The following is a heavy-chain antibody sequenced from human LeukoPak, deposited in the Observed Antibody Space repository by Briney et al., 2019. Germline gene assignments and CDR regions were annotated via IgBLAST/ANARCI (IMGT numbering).Heavy chain of an antibody. V-gene: IGHV3-7*01. Sequence: QPGGSLRISCAASGFTSSNYWMSWVRQAPGKGLEWVANIKQDGSEKYYVDSVKGRFTISRDNAKNSLYLQMNSLRAEDTAVYYCAKVYGTAGIEYWGQGTLVTVSS. CDR1: GFTSSNYW. CDR3: AKVYGTAGIEY. CDR2: IKQDGSEK. J-gene: IGHJ4*02. D-gene: IGHD1-1*01.